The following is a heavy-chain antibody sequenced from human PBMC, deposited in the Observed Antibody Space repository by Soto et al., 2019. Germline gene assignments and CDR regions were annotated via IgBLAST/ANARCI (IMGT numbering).Heavy chain of an antibody. D-gene: IGHD3-16*01. J-gene: IGHJ4*02. CDR3: ARLGVGEPAAY. CDR1: GYSFSTYW. V-gene: IGHV5-51*01. CDR2: IYPGDSDT. Sequence: PGESLKISCQGSGYSFSTYWIGWVRQMPGQGLEWMGIIYPGDSDTRYSPSFEGHVPISVEKSISTAYLQWSSLKASDTALYYCARLGVGEPAAYWGQGTLVTGSA.